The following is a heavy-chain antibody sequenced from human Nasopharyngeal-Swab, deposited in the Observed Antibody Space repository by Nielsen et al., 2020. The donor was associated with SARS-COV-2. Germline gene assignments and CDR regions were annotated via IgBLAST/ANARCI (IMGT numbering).Heavy chain of an antibody. D-gene: IGHD2-21*02. Sequence: GGSLRLSCAASGFTFSTYHMNWVRQTPGKGLEWVSSISASSSYIWYADSVKGRFTISRDNAENSLYLQMNNLRADDTAVYYCARTAAFCGGDCYSEFFQHWGQGTLVTVSS. J-gene: IGHJ1*01. CDR1: GFTFSTYH. V-gene: IGHV3-21*01. CDR3: ARTAAFCGGDCYSEFFQH. CDR2: ISASSSYI.